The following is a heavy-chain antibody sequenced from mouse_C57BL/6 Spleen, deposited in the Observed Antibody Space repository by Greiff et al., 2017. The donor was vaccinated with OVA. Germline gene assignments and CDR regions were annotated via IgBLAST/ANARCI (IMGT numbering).Heavy chain of an antibody. D-gene: IGHD2-4*01. CDR2: IHPNSGST. Sequence: QVQLQQPGAELVKPGASVKLSCKASGYTFTSYWMHWVKQRPGQGLEWIGMIHPNSGSTNYNEKFKSKATLTVDKSSSTAYMQLSSLTSEDSAVYYCARSDYDYDVDYAMDYWGQGTSVTVSS. CDR3: ARSDYDYDVDYAMDY. CDR1: GYTFTSYW. V-gene: IGHV1-64*01. J-gene: IGHJ4*01.